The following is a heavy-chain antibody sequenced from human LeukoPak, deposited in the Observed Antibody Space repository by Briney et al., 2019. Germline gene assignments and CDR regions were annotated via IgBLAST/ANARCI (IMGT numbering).Heavy chain of an antibody. D-gene: IGHD4/OR15-4a*01. CDR3: VRIPNSANFPNWFDP. Sequence: GGSLRLSCAASGFTFSSYTKNWVRQAPGKGLEWISSISGSSSHIYYADSVKGRFTISRDNAKDSLYLQMNSLRAEDTALYYCVRIPNSANFPNWFDPWGQGTLVTVSS. CDR2: ISGSSSHI. CDR1: GFTFSSYT. V-gene: IGHV3-21*01. J-gene: IGHJ5*02.